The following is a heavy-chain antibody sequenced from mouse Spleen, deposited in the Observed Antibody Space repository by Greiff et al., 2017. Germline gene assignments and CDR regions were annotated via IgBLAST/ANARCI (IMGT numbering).Heavy chain of an antibody. CDR1: GFTFSDYG. CDR2: ISSGSSTI. V-gene: IGHV5-17*01. J-gene: IGHJ2*01. Sequence: EVKVVESGGGLVKPGGSLKLSCAASGFTFSDYGMHWVRQAPEKGLEWVAYISSGSSTIYYADTVKGRFTISRDNAKNTLFLQMTSLRSEDTAMYYCAGDYGNYFDYWGQGTTLTVSS. CDR3: AGDYGNYFDY. D-gene: IGHD2-1*01.